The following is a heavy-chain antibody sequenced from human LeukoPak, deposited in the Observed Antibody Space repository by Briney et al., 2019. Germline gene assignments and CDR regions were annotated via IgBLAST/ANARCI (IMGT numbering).Heavy chain of an antibody. V-gene: IGHV3-15*01. CDR2: IKSKTDGGTT. Sequence: PGGSLRLSCAASGFALSSYEVNWVRQAPGKGLEWVGRIKSKTDGGTTDYAAPVKGRFTISRDDSKNTLYLQMNSLKTEDTAVYYCTTTLWFGELWRFDYWGQGTLVTVSS. CDR3: TTTLWFGELWRFDY. J-gene: IGHJ4*02. CDR1: GFALSSYE. D-gene: IGHD3-10*01.